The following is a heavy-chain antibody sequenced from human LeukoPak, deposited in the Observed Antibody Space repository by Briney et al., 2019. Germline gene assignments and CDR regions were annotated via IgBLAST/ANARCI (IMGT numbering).Heavy chain of an antibody. CDR3: ARRITGTTNVAFDI. V-gene: IGHV4-59*11. J-gene: IGHJ3*02. Sequence: SETLSLTFTVSGGSISSHYWSWIRQPPGKGLEWIGYVFYGGSDNNDINYNPSLKTRVSISLDTSKKQFSLKMTSVTAADTAVYYCARRITGTTNVAFDIWGQGTMVTVSS. CDR1: GGSISSHY. D-gene: IGHD1-20*01. CDR2: VFYGGSDNNDI.